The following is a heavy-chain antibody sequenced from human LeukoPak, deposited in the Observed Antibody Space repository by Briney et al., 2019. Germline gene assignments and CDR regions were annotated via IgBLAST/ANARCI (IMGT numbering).Heavy chain of an antibody. CDR2: ISSSSSYI. J-gene: IGHJ4*02. D-gene: IGHD5-24*01. CDR1: GFTFSSYS. V-gene: IGHV3-21*01. Sequence: GGSLRLSCAASGFTFSSYSMNWVRQAPGKGLEWVSSISSSSSYIYYADSVTGRFTISRDNAKNSLYLQMNSLRAEDTAVYYCARDPPKDGYNPYYFDYWGQGTLVTVSS. CDR3: ARDPPKDGYNPYYFDY.